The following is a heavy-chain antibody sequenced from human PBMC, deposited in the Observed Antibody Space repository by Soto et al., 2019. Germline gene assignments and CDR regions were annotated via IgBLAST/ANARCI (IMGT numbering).Heavy chain of an antibody. CDR2: ISSSGNTI. D-gene: IGHD6-13*01. Sequence: GGSLRLSCAASGFTFSDYYMSWIRQAPGKGLEWVSYISSSGNTIYYADSVKGRFTISRDNAKNSLYLQMNNLRAEDTAVYYCARDGTIAAAENWFDPWGQGTLVTVSS. CDR1: GFTFSDYY. V-gene: IGHV3-11*04. J-gene: IGHJ5*02. CDR3: ARDGTIAAAENWFDP.